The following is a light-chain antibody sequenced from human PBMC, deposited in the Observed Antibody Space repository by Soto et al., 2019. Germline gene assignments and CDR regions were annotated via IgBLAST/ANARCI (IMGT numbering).Light chain of an antibody. Sequence: DVVMTQSPLSLPVTLGQPASISCRSSQSLVYSDGNTYLTWFQQRPGQSPRRLIYKVSNRDSGVPDRFSGSGSGTDFTLKISRVEAEDVAVYYCLQGSHWPRTFGQGTKVEIK. CDR1: QSLVYSDGNTY. CDR3: LQGSHWPRT. V-gene: IGKV2-30*01. J-gene: IGKJ1*01. CDR2: KVS.